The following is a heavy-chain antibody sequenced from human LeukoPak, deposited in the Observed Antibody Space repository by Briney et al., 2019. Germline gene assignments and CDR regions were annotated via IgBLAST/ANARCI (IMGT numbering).Heavy chain of an antibody. CDR2: INPNSGGT. Sequence: ASVKVSCKASGYTFTGYYMHWVRQAPGQGLEWMGWINPNSGGTNYAQKFQGRVTMTRDTSISTAYVELSRLRSDDTAVYYCARDLVVPAARGDYWGQGTLVTVSS. CDR1: GYTFTGYY. CDR3: ARDLVVPAARGDY. J-gene: IGHJ4*02. V-gene: IGHV1-2*02. D-gene: IGHD2-2*01.